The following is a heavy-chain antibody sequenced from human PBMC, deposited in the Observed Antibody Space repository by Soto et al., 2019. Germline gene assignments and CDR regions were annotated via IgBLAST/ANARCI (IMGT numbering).Heavy chain of an antibody. J-gene: IGHJ4*02. CDR2: IIPLFGTP. D-gene: IGHD3-10*01. CDR3: ARDRDDYGSGNYYNRIDF. Sequence: QVQLVQSGAEVKKPGSSVKVSCKASGGIFSTYAISWLRQAPGQGLEWMGGIIPLFGTPNYAQRFQGRVTITADESTSTAYIELRRLRSEDTAVYYCARDRDDYGSGNYYNRIDFWGQGTLVTVSS. CDR1: GGIFSTYA. V-gene: IGHV1-69*01.